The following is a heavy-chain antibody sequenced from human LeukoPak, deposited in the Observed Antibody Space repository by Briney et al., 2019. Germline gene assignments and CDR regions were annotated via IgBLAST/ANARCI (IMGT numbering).Heavy chain of an antibody. V-gene: IGHV3-30*18. Sequence: PGGSLRLSCAASGFTFSSYSVNWVRQAPGKGLEWVAVISYDGSNKYYADSVKGRFTISRDNSKNTLYLQMNSLRAEDTAVYYCAKDSTYYDFWSGYYYFDYWGQGTLVTVSS. D-gene: IGHD3-3*01. CDR2: ISYDGSNK. CDR1: GFTFSSYS. J-gene: IGHJ4*02. CDR3: AKDSTYYDFWSGYYYFDY.